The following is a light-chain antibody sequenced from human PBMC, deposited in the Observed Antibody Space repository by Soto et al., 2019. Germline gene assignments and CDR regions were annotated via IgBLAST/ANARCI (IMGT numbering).Light chain of an antibody. CDR2: WAS. J-gene: IGKJ1*01. CDR3: PQYVATLWT. Sequence: DIVMTQSPDSLAVSLGERATINCKSSQSLVYSANNKNYLAWYQQKPGQPPKLLIYWASVRESGVPDRFSGRGFGKDFTDTISSLQAEEVEVHYGPQYVATLWTFGQAPKVEVK. CDR1: QSLVYSANNKNY. V-gene: IGKV4-1*01.